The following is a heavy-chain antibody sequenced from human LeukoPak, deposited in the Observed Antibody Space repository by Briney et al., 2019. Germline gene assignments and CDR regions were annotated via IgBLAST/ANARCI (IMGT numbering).Heavy chain of an antibody. Sequence: GASVKVSCKASGYTFTDYIIHWVRQAPGQGLDWMGWINPKYGDTNYAQKFKGRPTITRDTSTSTAYMDLSRLRSDDTAVFYCARERYDWNEVRAFDIWGHGTLVIVSS. J-gene: IGHJ3*02. CDR3: ARERYDWNEVRAFDI. V-gene: IGHV1-2*02. D-gene: IGHD1-20*01. CDR2: INPKYGDT. CDR1: GYTFTDYI.